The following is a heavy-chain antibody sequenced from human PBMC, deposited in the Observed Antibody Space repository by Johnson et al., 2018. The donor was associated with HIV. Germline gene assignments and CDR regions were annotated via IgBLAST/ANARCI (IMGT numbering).Heavy chain of an antibody. CDR2: IKQDGSEK. CDR3: ARDEPYELELRSIHAFDI. D-gene: IGHD1-7*01. Sequence: VQLVESGGGLVQPGGSLRLSCAASGLTFSSYWMSWVRQAPGKGLEWVANIKQDGSEKYYVDSVKGRFTISRDTAKNSLYLQMHSLRVEDTAVYYCARDEPYELELRSIHAFDIWGQGTMVTVSS. V-gene: IGHV3-7*05. J-gene: IGHJ3*02. CDR1: GLTFSSYW.